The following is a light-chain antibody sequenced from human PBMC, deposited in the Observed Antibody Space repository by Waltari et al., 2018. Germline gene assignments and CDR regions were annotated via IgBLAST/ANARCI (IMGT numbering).Light chain of an antibody. CDR3: MQGTHWPFT. J-gene: IGKJ5*01. CDR2: RVS. Sequence: DVVMTQSPLSLPVTLGQPASISCSPSQGLVHSDGNTYLNWFHQRPGQSPRRLIYRVSNRDSGVPDRFSGSGSGTDFTLRISRVEAEDVGVYYCMQGTHWPFTFGQGTRLEIK. V-gene: IGKV2-30*02. CDR1: QGLVHSDGNTY.